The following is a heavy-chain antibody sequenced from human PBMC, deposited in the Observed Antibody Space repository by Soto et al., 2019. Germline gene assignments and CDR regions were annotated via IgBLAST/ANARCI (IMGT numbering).Heavy chain of an antibody. D-gene: IGHD3-3*01. CDR1: GYTFTSYA. CDR3: ARAVTYYDFWSGPMDV. Sequence: EASVKVSCKASGYTFTSYAMHWVRQAPGQRLEWMGWINAGNGNTKYSQKFQGRVTITRDTSASTAYMELSSLRSEDTAVYYCARAVTYYDFWSGPMDVWGKGTTVTVSS. J-gene: IGHJ6*04. V-gene: IGHV1-3*01. CDR2: INAGNGNT.